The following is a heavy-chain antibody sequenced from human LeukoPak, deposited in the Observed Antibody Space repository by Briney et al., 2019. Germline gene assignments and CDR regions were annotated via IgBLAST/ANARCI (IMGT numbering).Heavy chain of an antibody. V-gene: IGHV4-34*01. CDR3: ARAVRGEVDY. D-gene: IGHD3-10*01. CDR1: GGSFSGYY. J-gene: IGHJ4*02. Sequence: PSETQSLTCAVYGGSFSGYYWSWIRQPPGKGLEWIGEINHSGSTNYNPSLKSRVTISVDTSKNQFSLKLSSVTAADTAVYYCARAVRGEVDYWGQGTLVTVSS. CDR2: INHSGST.